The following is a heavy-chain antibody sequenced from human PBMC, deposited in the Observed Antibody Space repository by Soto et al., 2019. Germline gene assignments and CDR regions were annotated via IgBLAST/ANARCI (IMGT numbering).Heavy chain of an antibody. V-gene: IGHV3-23*01. CDR3: AKPSSGWPPYYFDY. CDR2: ISGSGGST. CDR1: RFTFGRYA. D-gene: IGHD6-19*01. J-gene: IGHJ4*02. Sequence: GGSLRLSCVASRFTFGRYAMSRVRQARGKGLEWVSAISGSGGSTYYADSVKGRFTISRDNSKNTLYLQMNSLRAEDTAVYYCAKPSSGWPPYYFDYWGQGTLVTVSS.